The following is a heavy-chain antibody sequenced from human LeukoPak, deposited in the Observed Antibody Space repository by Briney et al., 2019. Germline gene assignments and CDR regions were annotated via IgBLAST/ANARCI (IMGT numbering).Heavy chain of an antibody. CDR2: ISGSGGKT. V-gene: IGHV3-23*01. CDR1: GFTFSSCA. J-gene: IGHJ3*02. CDR3: AKDPIVFNSGDYYLGAFNI. Sequence: PGGSLRLSCAASGFTFSSCAMSWVRQAPGKGPEWVSAISGSGGKTWYADSVKGRFTISRDNSKNTLYLQMNSLRAKDTAVYYCAKDPIVFNSGDYYLGAFNIWGQGTMVTVSS. D-gene: IGHD2-21*02.